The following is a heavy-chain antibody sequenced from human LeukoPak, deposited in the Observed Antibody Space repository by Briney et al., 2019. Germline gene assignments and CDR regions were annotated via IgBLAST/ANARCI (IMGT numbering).Heavy chain of an antibody. J-gene: IGHJ4*02. V-gene: IGHV3-21*01. CDR2: ISSSSSYI. Sequence: GGSLRLSCAASGFTFSSYSMNWVRQAPGKGLEWVSSISSSSSYIYYADSVKGRFTISRDNAKNSLYLQMNSLRAEDTAVYYCARDKIPPSLPGTPLYYFDYWAQGTLVTVSS. CDR1: GFTFSSYS. CDR3: ARDKIPPSLPGTPLYYFDY. D-gene: IGHD6-13*01.